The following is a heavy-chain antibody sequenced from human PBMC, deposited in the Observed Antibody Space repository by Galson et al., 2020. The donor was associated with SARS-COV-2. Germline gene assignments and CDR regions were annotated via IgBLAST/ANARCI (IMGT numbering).Heavy chain of an antibody. Sequence: GESLKISCKGSGDSFSDYWIAWVRQMPGKGLEWMGIIYPGDSDTAYSPSFQGQVTISVDKSITTAYLQWSSLKASDTVIYYCARRIYDSSGYEVGFDYWGQGTPVTVSS. J-gene: IGHJ4*02. D-gene: IGHD3-22*01. CDR2: IYPGDSDT. V-gene: IGHV5-51*01. CDR1: GDSFSDYW. CDR3: ARRIYDSSGYEVGFDY.